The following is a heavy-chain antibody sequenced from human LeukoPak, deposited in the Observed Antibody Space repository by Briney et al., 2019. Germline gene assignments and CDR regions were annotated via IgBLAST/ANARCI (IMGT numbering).Heavy chain of an antibody. D-gene: IGHD5-12*01. J-gene: IGHJ4*02. V-gene: IGHV4-59*01. Sequence: SETLSLTCTVSGGSISGYYWSWIRQPPGKGLEWIGYIYYSGSTNYNPSLTSRVTISVDTSKNQFSLKLSSVTAADTAVYYCARGVATILAYWGQGTLVTVSS. CDR1: GGSISGYY. CDR2: IYYSGST. CDR3: ARGVATILAY.